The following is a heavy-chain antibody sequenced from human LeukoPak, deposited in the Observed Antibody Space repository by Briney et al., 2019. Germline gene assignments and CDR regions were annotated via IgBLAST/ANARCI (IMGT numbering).Heavy chain of an antibody. D-gene: IGHD5-18*01. J-gene: IGHJ4*02. CDR1: GFTVSSNY. Sequence: GGSLRLSCAASGFTVSSNYMSWVRQGPGKGLEWVSVIYSGGSTYYADSVKGRFTISRDNSKNTLYLQMNSLRAEDTAVYYCARESSYGYVDYWGQGTLVTVSS. CDR2: IYSGGST. CDR3: ARESSYGYVDY. V-gene: IGHV3-66*02.